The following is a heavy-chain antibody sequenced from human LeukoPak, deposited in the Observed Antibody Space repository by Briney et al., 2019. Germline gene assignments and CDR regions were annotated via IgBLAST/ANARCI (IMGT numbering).Heavy chain of an antibody. D-gene: IGHD4-11*01. J-gene: IGHJ4*02. CDR1: GFTFSSYL. CDR3: ARVGPTVTDFDY. V-gene: IGHV3-74*01. CDR2: INSDGSST. Sequence: GSLRLSCAASGFTFSSYLMHWVRQAPGKGLVWVSRINSDGSSTSYADSVKGRFTISRDNAKNTLYLQMNSLRAEDTAVYYCARVGPTVTDFDYWGQGTLVTVSS.